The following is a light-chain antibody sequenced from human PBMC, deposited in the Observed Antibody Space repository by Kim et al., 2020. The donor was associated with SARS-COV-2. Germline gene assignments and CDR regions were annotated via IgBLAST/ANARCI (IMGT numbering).Light chain of an antibody. V-gene: IGLV6-57*02. Sequence: NFMLTQPHSVSESPGETVTISCTGSSGSVASNYVQWYQKRPGSAPTTVIYNDNQRPSGVPDRFSGSIDSSSNSASLTISGLKTEDEADYYCQSYDSSNHWVFGGGTQLTVL. J-gene: IGLJ3*02. CDR1: SGSVASNY. CDR2: NDN. CDR3: QSYDSSNHWV.